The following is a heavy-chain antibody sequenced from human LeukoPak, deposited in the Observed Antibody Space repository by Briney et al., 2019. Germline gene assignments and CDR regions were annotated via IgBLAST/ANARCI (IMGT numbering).Heavy chain of an antibody. D-gene: IGHD1-26*01. CDR2: ISWNSGSI. Sequence: GRSLRLSCAASGFTFDDYAMHWVRQAPGKGLGWVSGISWNSGSIGYADSVKGRFTISRDNAKNSLYLQMNSLRAEDTALYYCAKAKSVVGAHPFDYWGQGTLVTVSS. CDR1: GFTFDDYA. CDR3: AKAKSVVGAHPFDY. V-gene: IGHV3-9*01. J-gene: IGHJ4*02.